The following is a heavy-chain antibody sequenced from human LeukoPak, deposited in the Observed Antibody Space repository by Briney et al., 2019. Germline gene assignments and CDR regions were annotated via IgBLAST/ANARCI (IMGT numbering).Heavy chain of an antibody. CDR1: GYTFSSFD. D-gene: IGHD6-13*01. CDR2: MNPNNGNT. CDR3: ASQSGIAGYKYDY. Sequence: ASVKVSCKASGYTFSSFDINWVRQATGQGLEYMGWMNPNNGNTGSAQKFQGRVTMTRDTSISTAYMELSRLRSDDTAVYYCASQSGIAGYKYDYWGQGTLVTVSS. V-gene: IGHV1-8*01. J-gene: IGHJ4*02.